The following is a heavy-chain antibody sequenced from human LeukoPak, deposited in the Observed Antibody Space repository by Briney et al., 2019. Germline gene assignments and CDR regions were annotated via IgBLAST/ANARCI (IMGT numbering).Heavy chain of an antibody. CDR1: GGSISSYY. CDR3: ARDRRLLRYFDWFEKDAFDI. Sequence: SETLSLTCTVSGGSISSYYWSWIRQPAGKGLEWIGRIYTSGSTNYNPSLKSRVTMSVDTSKNQFSLKLSSVTAADTAVYYCARDRRLLRYFDWFEKDAFDIWGQGTMVTVSS. J-gene: IGHJ3*02. CDR2: IYTSGST. D-gene: IGHD3-9*01. V-gene: IGHV4-4*07.